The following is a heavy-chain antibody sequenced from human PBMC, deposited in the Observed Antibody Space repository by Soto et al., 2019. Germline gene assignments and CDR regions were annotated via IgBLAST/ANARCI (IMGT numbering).Heavy chain of an antibody. Sequence: QVQLQESGPGLVKPSQTLSLTCTVSGGSISSGGYYWSWIRQHPGKGLEWIGYIYYSGSTYYNPSLKNRVTISVDTSKNQFSLKLSSVTAADTAVYYCARVFRQLLERRQYYFDYWGQGTLVTVSS. J-gene: IGHJ4*02. V-gene: IGHV4-31*03. CDR2: IYYSGST. D-gene: IGHD2-2*01. CDR1: GGSISSGGYY. CDR3: ARVFRQLLERRQYYFDY.